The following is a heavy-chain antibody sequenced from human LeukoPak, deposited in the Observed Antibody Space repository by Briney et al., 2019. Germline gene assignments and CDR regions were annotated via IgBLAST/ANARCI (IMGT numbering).Heavy chain of an antibody. V-gene: IGHV3-33*01. D-gene: IGHD3-22*01. CDR3: ARDRNYYDSSGFDY. Sequence: GGSLRLSCAASGFTFSNYGMHWVRQAPGKGLEWEAVVWYDGSNKYYADSVKGRFTVSRDNSKNTLYLQMNSLRAEDTAVYYCARDRNYYDSSGFDYWGQGTLVTVSS. J-gene: IGHJ4*02. CDR2: VWYDGSNK. CDR1: GFTFSNYG.